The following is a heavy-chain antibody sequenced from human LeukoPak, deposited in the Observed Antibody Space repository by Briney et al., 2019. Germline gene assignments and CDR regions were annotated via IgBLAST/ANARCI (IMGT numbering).Heavy chain of an antibody. V-gene: IGHV1-2*02. CDR3: ASRGVVAATRCFDD. Sequence: ASVKVSCKASGYTFTGYYMHWVRQAPGQGLEWMGWIHPNSGGTNYAQKFQGRVTMTRDTSISTAYMELSRLRCDDTAVYYCASRGVVAATRCFDDWGQETLVTVSS. J-gene: IGHJ4*02. D-gene: IGHD2-15*01. CDR2: IHPNSGGT. CDR1: GYTFTGYY.